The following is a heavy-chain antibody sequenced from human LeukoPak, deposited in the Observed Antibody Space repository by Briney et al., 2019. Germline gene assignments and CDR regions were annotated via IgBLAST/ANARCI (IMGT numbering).Heavy chain of an antibody. CDR1: GGTFSSYA. D-gene: IGHD3-10*01. J-gene: IGHJ4*02. V-gene: IGHV1-69*05. CDR2: IIPIFGTA. CDR3: ARGGVEKLNLDY. Sequence: ASVKVSCKASGGTFSSYAISWVRQAPGQGLEWMGGIIPIFGTANYAQKFQGRVTITTDESTSTAYMELSSLRSEDTAVYYCARGGVEKLNLDYWGQGTLVTVSS.